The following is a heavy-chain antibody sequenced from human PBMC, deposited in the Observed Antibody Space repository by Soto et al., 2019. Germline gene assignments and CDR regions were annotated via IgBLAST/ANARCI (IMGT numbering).Heavy chain of an antibody. CDR3: ARFRYCSSTSCLGWFDP. CDR1: GGSISSGDYY. Sequence: ASETLSLTCTVSGGSISSGDYYWSWIRQPPGKGLEWIGYIYYSGSTYYNPSLKSRVTISVDTSKNQFSLKLSSVTAADTAVYYCARFRYCSSTSCLGWFDPWGQGTLVTVSS. V-gene: IGHV4-30-4*01. J-gene: IGHJ5*02. D-gene: IGHD2-2*01. CDR2: IYYSGST.